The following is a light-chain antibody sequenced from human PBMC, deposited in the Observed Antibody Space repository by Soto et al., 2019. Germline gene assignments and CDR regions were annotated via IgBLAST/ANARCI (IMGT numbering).Light chain of an antibody. CDR1: QSVSMN. CDR3: QQYNSWPPHT. V-gene: IGKV3-15*01. Sequence: EIVMTQSPVTLAVSPGERATLSCRASQSVSMNLAWYQQKPGQDPRLLIHGASTRATGIPGRFSGSGSGTEFTLTISSLQSEGFAVYYCQQYNSWPPHTFGQGTKVEI. J-gene: IGKJ2*01. CDR2: GAS.